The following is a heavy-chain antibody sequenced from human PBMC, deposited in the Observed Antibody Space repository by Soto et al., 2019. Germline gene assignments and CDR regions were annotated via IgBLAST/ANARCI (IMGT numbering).Heavy chain of an antibody. V-gene: IGHV1-3*01. D-gene: IGHD6-13*01. CDR2: INAGNGNT. J-gene: IGHJ4*02. Sequence: ASVKVSCKASGGTFSSYGISWVRQAPGQRLEWMGWINAGNGNTKYSQKFQGRVTITRDTSASTAYMELSSLRSEDTAVYYCARDGASSSWYRFFDYWGQGTLVTVSS. CDR1: GGTFSSYG. CDR3: ARDGASSSWYRFFDY.